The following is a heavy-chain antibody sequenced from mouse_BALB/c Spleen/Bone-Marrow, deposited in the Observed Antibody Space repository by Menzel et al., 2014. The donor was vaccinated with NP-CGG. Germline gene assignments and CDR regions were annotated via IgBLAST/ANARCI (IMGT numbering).Heavy chain of an antibody. CDR3: ARHAYYDQTELSFVY. Sequence: EVMLVESGGGLVKSGGSLKLSCAASGFTFXSYGMNWVRQSPEKGLEWVGTISGGGSYTLYREGVKGRFTISGDNAKNSLSLQLSILRSEDPALYYCARHAYYDQTELSFVYWAQGTLLSVSA. D-gene: IGHD2-4*01. J-gene: IGHJ3*01. V-gene: IGHV5-9-2*01. CDR2: ISGGGSYT. CDR1: GFTFXSYG.